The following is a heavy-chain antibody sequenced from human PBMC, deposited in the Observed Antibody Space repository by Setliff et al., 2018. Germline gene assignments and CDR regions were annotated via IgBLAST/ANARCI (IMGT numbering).Heavy chain of an antibody. CDR1: GYSISSGYY. J-gene: IGHJ3*02. Sequence: PSETLSLTCAVSGYSISSGYYWSWIRQPAGRGLEWIGEINHNGGTNYNPSLKSRVTISIDTSKNQFSLKLSSVTAADTAVYYCARDLYDYVWGTYRYHDAFDIWGQGTMVTVSS. CDR2: INHNGGT. D-gene: IGHD3-16*02. CDR3: ARDLYDYVWGTYRYHDAFDI. V-gene: IGHV4-38-2*02.